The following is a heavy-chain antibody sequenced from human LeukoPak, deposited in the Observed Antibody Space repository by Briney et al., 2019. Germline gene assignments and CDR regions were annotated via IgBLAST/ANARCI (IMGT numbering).Heavy chain of an antibody. D-gene: IGHD2-2*02. J-gene: IGHJ5*02. Sequence: ASVKVSCKVSGYTLTELSMHWVRQAPGKGLEWMGGFDPEDGETIYAQKFQGRVTMTTDTSTSTAYMELRSLRSDDTAVYYCARVEDIVVVPAAIPAWFDPWGQGTLVTVSS. CDR3: ARVEDIVVVPAAIPAWFDP. V-gene: IGHV1-24*01. CDR2: FDPEDGET. CDR1: GYTLTELS.